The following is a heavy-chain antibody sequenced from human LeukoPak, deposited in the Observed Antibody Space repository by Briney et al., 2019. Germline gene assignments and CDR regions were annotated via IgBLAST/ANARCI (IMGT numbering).Heavy chain of an antibody. CDR1: GFTFSSYD. J-gene: IGHJ4*02. V-gene: IGHV3-13*01. CDR3: ARDQDYYGSGSYYFDY. CDR2: IGTAGDT. Sequence: GGSLRLSCAASGFTFSSYDMHWVRQATGKGLEWVSAIGTAGDTYYPGSVKGRFTISRENAKNSLYLQMNSLRAGDTAVYYCARDQDYYGSGSYYFDYWGQGTLVTVSS. D-gene: IGHD3-10*01.